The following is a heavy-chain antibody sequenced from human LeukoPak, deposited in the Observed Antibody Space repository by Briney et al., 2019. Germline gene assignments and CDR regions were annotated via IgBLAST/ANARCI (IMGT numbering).Heavy chain of an antibody. V-gene: IGHV3-30*02. D-gene: IGHD2-15*01. CDR1: GFNFRGYA. CDR2: LRFDGSNE. J-gene: IGHJ4*02. CDR3: AKEGYVNGVVDY. Sequence: GGSLRLSCAASGFNFRGYAMHWVRLVPGKGLEWVAFLRFDGSNEKYAESLKGRFTISRDNSKDTLYLQINTLRVDDSAVYYCAKEGYVNGVVDYWGQGTLVTVSS.